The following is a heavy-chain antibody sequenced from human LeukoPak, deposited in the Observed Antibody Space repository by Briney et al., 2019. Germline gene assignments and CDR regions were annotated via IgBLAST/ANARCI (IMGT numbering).Heavy chain of an antibody. D-gene: IGHD1-26*01. CDR1: GFSFSSYA. CDR3: AKALKRTSERNFGSCLDS. CDR2: ITSTGGST. Sequence: GGSLRLSCAASGFSFSSYAISWVGQAPVKALECVSSITSTGGSTFYADSMKGRLTISRNNSKTTLYLHMNSLRSEDTAIYYCAKALKRTSERNFGSCLDSWGQGTLVTVSS. V-gene: IGHV3-23*01. J-gene: IGHJ4*02.